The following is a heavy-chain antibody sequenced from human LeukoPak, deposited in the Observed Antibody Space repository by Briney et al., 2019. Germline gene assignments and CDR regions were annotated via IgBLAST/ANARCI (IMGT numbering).Heavy chain of an antibody. V-gene: IGHV4-61*02. Sequence: SETLSLTCTVSGGSISSGSYYWSWIRQPAGKGLEWIGRIYTSGSTNYNPSLKSRVTISVDTSKNQFSLKLSSVTAADTAVYYCARGPGLYYYYYMDVWAKGPRSPSP. J-gene: IGHJ6*03. CDR2: IYTSGST. CDR3: ARGPGLYYYYYMDV. CDR1: GGSISSGSYY.